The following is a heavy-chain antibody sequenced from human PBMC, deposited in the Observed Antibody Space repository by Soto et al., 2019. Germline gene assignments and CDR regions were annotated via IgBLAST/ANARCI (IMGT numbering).Heavy chain of an antibody. J-gene: IGHJ6*02. CDR2: IYYSGST. CDR3: ARSTSSGLWYYYGMDV. Sequence: SETLSLTCTVSGGSISSYYWSWIRQPPGKGLEWIGYIYYSGSTNYNPSLKSRVTISVDTSKNQFSLKLSSVTAADTAVYYCARSTSSGLWYYYGMDVWGQGXTVTVSS. V-gene: IGHV4-59*01. CDR1: GGSISSYY. D-gene: IGHD6-6*01.